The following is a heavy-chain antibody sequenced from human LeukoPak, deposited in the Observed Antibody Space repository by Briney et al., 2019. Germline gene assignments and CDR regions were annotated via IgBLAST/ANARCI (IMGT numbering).Heavy chain of an antibody. J-gene: IGHJ4*02. V-gene: IGHV1-2*02. CDR2: INPNSGVT. D-gene: IGHD3-16*02. CDR1: GYTFTGYY. CDR3: ARLSTPNLYYFDY. Sequence: ASVKVSCKASGYTFTGYYMHWLRQAPGQGLEWMGWINPNSGVTYYAQKFQGRVSMTRDTSISTAYMEVSRLRSDDSALYYCARLSTPNLYYFDYWGQGTLVTVSS.